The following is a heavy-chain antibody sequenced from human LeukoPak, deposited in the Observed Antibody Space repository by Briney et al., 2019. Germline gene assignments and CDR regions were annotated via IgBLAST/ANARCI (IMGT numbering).Heavy chain of an antibody. V-gene: IGHV1-2*06. D-gene: IGHD3-3*01. CDR1: GYTFTGYY. CDR3: ARPARGYYDFWSGYYLVV. Sequence: ASVKVSCKASGYTFTGYYMHWVRQAPGQGLEWMGRINPNSGGTNYAQKFQGRVTMTRDTSISTAYMELSRLRSDDTAVYYCARPARGYYDFWSGYYLVVWGQGTLVTVSS. CDR2: INPNSGGT. J-gene: IGHJ4*02.